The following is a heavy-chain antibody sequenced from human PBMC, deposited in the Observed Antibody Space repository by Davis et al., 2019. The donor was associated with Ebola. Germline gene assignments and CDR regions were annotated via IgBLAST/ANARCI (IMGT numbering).Heavy chain of an antibody. CDR3: ARADSSSWYEPFFDY. D-gene: IGHD6-13*01. Sequence: MPGGSLRLSCSVSGGSISSSNWWSWVRQPPGKGLEWIGEIYHSGSTNYNPSLKSRVTISVDKSKNQFSLKLSSVTAADTAVYYCARADSSSWYEPFFDYWGQGTLVTVSS. CDR2: IYHSGST. CDR1: GGSISSSNW. J-gene: IGHJ4*02. V-gene: IGHV4-4*02.